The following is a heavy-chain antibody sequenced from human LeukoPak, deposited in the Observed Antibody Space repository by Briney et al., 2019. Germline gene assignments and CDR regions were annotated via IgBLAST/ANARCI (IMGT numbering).Heavy chain of an antibody. CDR3: AKVPDYGDFIFDY. J-gene: IGHJ4*02. Sequence: GGSLRLSCAASVFTFDYYAMHWVRQAPGKGLEWVSRISGDGTRTYYADSVKGRFTISRDNSKNSLYLQMDSLRTADTALYYSAKVPDYGDFIFDYWGQGTLVTVSS. V-gene: IGHV3-43*02. D-gene: IGHD4-17*01. CDR2: ISGDGTRT. CDR1: VFTFDYYA.